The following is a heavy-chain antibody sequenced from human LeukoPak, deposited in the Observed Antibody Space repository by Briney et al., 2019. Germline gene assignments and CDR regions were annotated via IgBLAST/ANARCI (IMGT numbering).Heavy chain of an antibody. D-gene: IGHD4-17*01. CDR1: GYSISSDYY. V-gene: IGHV4-38-2*01. Sequence: SETLSLTCAVSGYSISSDYYWGWIRQPPGKGLEWIGSFYHSGSTHYNPSLKSRVTISMDTSKNQFSLNLRSVTAADTAVYYWAKLHVNGDPDTWGQGTLVTVSS. CDR3: AKLHVNGDPDT. CDR2: FYHSGST. J-gene: IGHJ5*02.